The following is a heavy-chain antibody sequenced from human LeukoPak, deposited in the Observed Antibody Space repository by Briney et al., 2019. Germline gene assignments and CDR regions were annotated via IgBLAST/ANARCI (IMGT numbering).Heavy chain of an antibody. CDR1: GFTFSSYS. CDR2: ISSSSSYI. V-gene: IGHV3-21*04. J-gene: IGHJ3*02. D-gene: IGHD3-22*01. CDR3: ARDPGYYYDSSGYHLDAFDI. Sequence: GGSLRISCAASGFTFSSYSMNWVRQAPGKGLEWVSSISSSSSYIYYADSVKGRFTISRDNAKNSLYLQMNSLRAEDTAVYYCARDPGYYYDSSGYHLDAFDIWGQGTMVTVSS.